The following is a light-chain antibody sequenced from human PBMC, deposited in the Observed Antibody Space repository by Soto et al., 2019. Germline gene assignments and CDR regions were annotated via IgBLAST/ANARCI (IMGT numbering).Light chain of an antibody. CDR2: QAS. J-gene: IGKJ1*01. CDR3: QQYSSHST. CDR1: QSTSSY. Sequence: DIQMTQSPSTLSASVGDRVTITCRASQSTSSYLAWYQQKPGKAPKLLIYQASSLENGVPSRFSGSGSGTEFSLTISSLQPDDFPTYYCQQYSSHSTFGQGTKVDI. V-gene: IGKV1-5*03.